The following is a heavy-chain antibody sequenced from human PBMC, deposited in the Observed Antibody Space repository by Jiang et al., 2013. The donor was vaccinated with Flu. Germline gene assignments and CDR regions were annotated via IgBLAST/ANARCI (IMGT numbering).Heavy chain of an antibody. V-gene: IGHV5-51*01. CDR2: IYPGDSDT. Sequence: CKGSGYSFTSYWIGWVRQMPGKGLEWMGIIYPGDSDTRYSPSFQGQVTISADKSISTAYLQWSSLKASDTAMYYCARRAGNDDEPYYFDYWGQGTLVTVSS. CDR3: ARRAGNDDEPYYFDY. D-gene: IGHD1-1*01. J-gene: IGHJ4*02. CDR1: GYSFTSYW.